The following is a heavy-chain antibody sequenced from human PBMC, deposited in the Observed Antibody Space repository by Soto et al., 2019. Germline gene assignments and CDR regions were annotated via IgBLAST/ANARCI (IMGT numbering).Heavy chain of an antibody. Sequence: GSLRLSCAASGFTFSSYGMHWVRQAPGKGLEWVAVISYDGSNKYYADSVKGRFTISRDNSTNTLYLQMNSLRAEDTAVYYCARESGSSYSPGYYFDYWGQGTLVTVSS. V-gene: IGHV3-30*03. CDR2: ISYDGSNK. CDR1: GFTFSSYG. D-gene: IGHD6-6*01. J-gene: IGHJ4*02. CDR3: ARESGSSYSPGYYFDY.